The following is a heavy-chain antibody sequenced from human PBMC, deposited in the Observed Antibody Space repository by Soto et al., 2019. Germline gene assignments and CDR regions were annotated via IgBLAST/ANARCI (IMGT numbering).Heavy chain of an antibody. CDR2: ISPVDSDT. CDR3: ARGGAYSSSSFYYYMDV. V-gene: IGHV5-51*01. CDR1: GYKFTTYW. J-gene: IGHJ6*03. Sequence: PGESLKISCKVSGYKFTTYWIGWVRQMPGKGLEWMGTISPVDSDTRYSPSFQGQVTISADKSLSTAYLQWRTLKASDTAMYYCARGGAYSSSSFYYYMDVWGKGTTVTVSS. D-gene: IGHD6-6*01.